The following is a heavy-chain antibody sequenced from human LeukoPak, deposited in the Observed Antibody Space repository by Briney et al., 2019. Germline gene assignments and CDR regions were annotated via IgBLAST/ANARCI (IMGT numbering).Heavy chain of an antibody. CDR3: ARAVVVVPAAIFRNWFDP. J-gene: IGHJ5*02. D-gene: IGHD2-2*01. CDR1: GYTFTGYY. V-gene: IGHV1-2*02. Sequence: GASVKVSCTASGYTFTGYYMHWVRQAPGQGLEWMGWINPNSGGTNYAQKFQGRVTMTRDPSISTAYMELSRLRSDDTAVYYCARAVVVVPAAIFRNWFDPWGQGTLVTVSS. CDR2: INPNSGGT.